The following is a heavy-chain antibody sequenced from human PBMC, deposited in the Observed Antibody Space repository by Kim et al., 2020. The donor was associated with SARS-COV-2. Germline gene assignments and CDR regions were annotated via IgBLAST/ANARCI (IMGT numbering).Heavy chain of an antibody. CDR3: ARGLAYCSSTSCPIDY. CDR2: ISSSSSYI. Sequence: GGSLRLSCAASGFTFSSYSMNWVRQAPGKGLEWVSSISSSSSYIYYADSVKGRFTISRDNAKNSLYLQMNSLRAEDTAVYYCARGLAYCSSTSCPIDYWGQGTLVTVSS. D-gene: IGHD2-2*01. V-gene: IGHV3-21*01. J-gene: IGHJ4*02. CDR1: GFTFSSYS.